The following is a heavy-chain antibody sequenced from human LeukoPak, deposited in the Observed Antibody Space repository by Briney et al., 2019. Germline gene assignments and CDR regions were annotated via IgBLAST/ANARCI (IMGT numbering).Heavy chain of an antibody. V-gene: IGHV1-18*01. CDR3: ARGIHDYVWGSYGS. D-gene: IGHD3-16*01. CDR2: ISAYNGKT. J-gene: IGHJ4*02. Sequence: ASVKVSCKASGYTFTSYGISWVRQAPGQGLEWMGWISAYNGKTNYAQKLQGRVTMTTDTSTSTAYMELRSLRSDDTAVYYCARGIHDYVWGSYGSWGQGTLVTVSS. CDR1: GYTFTSYG.